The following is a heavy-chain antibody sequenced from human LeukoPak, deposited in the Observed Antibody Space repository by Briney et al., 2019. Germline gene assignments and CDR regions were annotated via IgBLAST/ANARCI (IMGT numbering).Heavy chain of an antibody. Sequence: SETLSLTCTVSGYSISSGYYWGWIRQPPGKGLEWIGSIYHSGSTYYNPSLKSRVTISVDTSKNQFSLKLSSVTAADTAVYYCARTNPAGLVGADRSDNPSFDYWGQGTLVTVSS. V-gene: IGHV4-38-2*02. CDR2: IYHSGST. CDR1: GYSISSGYY. J-gene: IGHJ4*02. D-gene: IGHD1-26*01. CDR3: ARTNPAGLVGADRSDNPSFDY.